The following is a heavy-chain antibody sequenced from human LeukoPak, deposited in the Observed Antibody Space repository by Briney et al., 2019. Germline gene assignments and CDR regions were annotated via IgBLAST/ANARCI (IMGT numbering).Heavy chain of an antibody. D-gene: IGHD3-3*01. J-gene: IGHJ3*02. CDR1: GYTFTSYD. CDR2: MNPNSGNT. CDR3: ARAPAGYYDFWSGYYTVSQDAFDI. Sequence: ASVKVSCKASGYTFTSYDINWVRRATGQGLEWMRWMNPNSGNTGYAQKFQGRVTMTRNTSISTAYMELSSLRSEDTAVYYCARAPAGYYDFWSGYYTVSQDAFDIWGQGTMVTVSS. V-gene: IGHV1-8*01.